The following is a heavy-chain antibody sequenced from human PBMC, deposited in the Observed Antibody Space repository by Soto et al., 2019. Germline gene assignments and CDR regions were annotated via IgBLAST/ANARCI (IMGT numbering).Heavy chain of an antibody. CDR3: AADTRGYSGYVNYYYYYMDV. CDR2: IVVGSGNT. Sequence: GASVKVSCKASGFTFTSSAMQWVRQARGQRLEWIGWIVVGSGNTNYAQKFQERVTITRDMSTSTAYMELSSLRSEDTAVYYCAADTRGYSGYVNYYYYYMDVWGKGTTVTVSS. J-gene: IGHJ6*03. V-gene: IGHV1-58*02. D-gene: IGHD5-12*01. CDR1: GFTFTSSA.